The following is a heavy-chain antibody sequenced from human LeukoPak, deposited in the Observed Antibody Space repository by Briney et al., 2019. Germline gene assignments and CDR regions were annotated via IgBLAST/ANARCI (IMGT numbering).Heavy chain of an antibody. J-gene: IGHJ3*02. CDR1: GFTFSSYG. D-gene: IGHD3-3*01. V-gene: IGHV3-74*01. Sequence: PGGSLRLSCAASGFTFSSYGMHWVRHAPGKGLVWVSRINSDGSSTSYADSVQGRFTISRDNAKNTLYLQMNSLRAEDTAVYYCARGVWRDYYAFDIWGQGTMVTVSS. CDR3: ARGVWRDYYAFDI. CDR2: INSDGSST.